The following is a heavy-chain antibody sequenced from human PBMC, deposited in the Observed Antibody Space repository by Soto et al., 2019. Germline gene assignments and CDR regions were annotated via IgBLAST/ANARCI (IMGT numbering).Heavy chain of an antibody. J-gene: IGHJ4*02. Sequence: GGSLRLSCAASGFTFSTYSMSWVRQAPGKGLEWVSGISGRGGSTYYADSVKGRFTISRDNSKNTLYLQMNSLRAGDTAVYYCAKDRGDYDSSGYYSVFDCWRQGTLVTVSS. CDR3: AKDRGDYDSSGYYSVFDC. V-gene: IGHV3-23*01. CDR2: ISGRGGST. D-gene: IGHD3-22*01. CDR1: GFTFSTYS.